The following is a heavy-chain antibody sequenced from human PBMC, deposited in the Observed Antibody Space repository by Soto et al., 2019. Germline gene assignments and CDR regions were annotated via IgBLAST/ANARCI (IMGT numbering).Heavy chain of an antibody. V-gene: IGHV4-4*07. CDR3: ARGHVRTAIPEDGFDV. CDR1: GGSFSNSY. CDR2: IYTSGST. J-gene: IGHJ3*01. Sequence: PSETLSLTCSVSGGSFSNSYWTWIRQPAGKRLEWIGHIYTSGSTTYNPSLKSRVTLSLDTSKSQFSLRLTSVTAADTAVYYCARGHVRTAIPEDGFDVWGQGTMVTVSS. D-gene: IGHD2-21*02.